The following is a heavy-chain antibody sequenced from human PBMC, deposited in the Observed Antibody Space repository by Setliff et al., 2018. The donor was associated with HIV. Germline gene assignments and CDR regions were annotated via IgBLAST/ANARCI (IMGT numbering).Heavy chain of an antibody. Sequence: SETLSLTCTVSGDSINSGPYSWGWIRQPPGKGLESIGSISYGGNTYYNPSLKSRVLISGDTSKNQFALKLSSVTAADTGVYYCARRAGFSEGSGYWFYWGQGTLVTVSS. CDR3: ARRAGFSEGSGYWFY. D-gene: IGHD3-22*01. V-gene: IGHV4-39*01. CDR2: ISYGGNT. J-gene: IGHJ4*02. CDR1: GDSINSGPYS.